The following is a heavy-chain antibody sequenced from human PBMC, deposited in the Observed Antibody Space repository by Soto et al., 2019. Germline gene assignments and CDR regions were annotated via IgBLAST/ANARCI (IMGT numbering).Heavy chain of an antibody. CDR1: GGTFSSYA. J-gene: IGHJ6*02. CDR2: IIPIFGTA. D-gene: IGHD2-15*01. Sequence: SVKVSCKASGGTFSSYAISWVRQAPGQGLEWMGGIIPIFGTANYAQKFQGRVTITADESTSTAYMELSSLRSEDTAVYYCARDRPALLLTYYGMDVWGQGTTVTVSS. CDR3: ARDRPALLLTYYGMDV. V-gene: IGHV1-69*13.